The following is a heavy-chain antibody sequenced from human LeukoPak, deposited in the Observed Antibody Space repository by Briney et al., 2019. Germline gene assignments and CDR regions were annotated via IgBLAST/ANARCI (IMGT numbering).Heavy chain of an antibody. Sequence: GGSLRLSCVASGVTLSNYAMSWVRQAPGKGLEWVSGISGRGGSTYYADSVKGRFTISRDNSKNTLYLQMNNLRAEDTAVYYCTRVPRDYGDYGIDYWGQGTLVTVSS. J-gene: IGHJ4*02. CDR3: TRVPRDYGDYGIDY. CDR1: GVTLSNYA. V-gene: IGHV3-23*01. CDR2: ISGRGGST. D-gene: IGHD4-17*01.